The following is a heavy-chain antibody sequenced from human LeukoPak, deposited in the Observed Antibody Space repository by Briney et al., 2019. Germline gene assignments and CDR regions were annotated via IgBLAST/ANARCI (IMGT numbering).Heavy chain of an antibody. CDR2: IHDTGST. CDR1: GGSLSSHY. CDR3: ARFSSGCSTSSCYLTY. J-gene: IGHJ4*02. V-gene: IGHV4-59*11. D-gene: IGHD2-2*01. Sequence: NPSETLSLTCSVSGGSLSSHYWSWLRQPPGKGLELLGHIHDTGSTFYNPSLRGRVTISLDTSNNQFSLKLTSMTAADTAVYYCARFSSGCSTSSCYLTYWGQGTLVTVS.